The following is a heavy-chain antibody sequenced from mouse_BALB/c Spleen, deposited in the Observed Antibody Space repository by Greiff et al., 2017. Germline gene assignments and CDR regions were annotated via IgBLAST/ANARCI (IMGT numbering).Heavy chain of an antibody. J-gene: IGHJ3*01. V-gene: IGHV1-54*01. CDR1: GYAFTNYL. Sequence: VQGVESGAELVRPGTSVKVSCKASGYAFTNYLIEWVKQRPGQGLEWIGVINPGSGGTNYNEKFKGKATLTADKSSSTAYMQLSSLTSDDSAVYFCARLRELIFAYWGQGTLVTVSA. CDR3: ARLRELIFAY. CDR2: INPGSGGT.